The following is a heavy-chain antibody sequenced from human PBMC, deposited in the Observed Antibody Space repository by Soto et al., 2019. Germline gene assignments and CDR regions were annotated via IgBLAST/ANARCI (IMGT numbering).Heavy chain of an antibody. J-gene: IGHJ6*02. CDR1: GFTFSNAW. V-gene: IGHV3-15*01. Sequence: NPGGSLRLSCAASGFTFSNAWMSWVRQAPGKGLEWVGRIKSKTDGGTTDYAAPVKGRFTISRDDSKNTLYLQMNSLKTEDTAVYYCTADPLYYYYGMDVWGQGTKVTVSS. CDR2: IKSKTDGGTT. CDR3: TADPLYYYYGMDV.